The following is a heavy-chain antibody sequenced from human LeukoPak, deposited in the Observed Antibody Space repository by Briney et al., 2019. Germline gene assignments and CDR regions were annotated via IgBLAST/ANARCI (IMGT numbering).Heavy chain of an antibody. V-gene: IGHV3-30-3*01. CDR2: ISYDGSNK. CDR3: ARDGLREIHFDY. Sequence: GGSLRLSCAASGFTFSSYAMHWVRQAPGKGLEWVAVISYDGSNKYYADSVKGRFTISRDNSKNTLYLQMNSLRAEDTAVYYCARDGLREIHFDYWGQGTLATVSS. D-gene: IGHD5-12*01. J-gene: IGHJ4*02. CDR1: GFTFSSYA.